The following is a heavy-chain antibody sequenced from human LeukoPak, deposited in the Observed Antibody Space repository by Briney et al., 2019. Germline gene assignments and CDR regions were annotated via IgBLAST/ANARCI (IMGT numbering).Heavy chain of an antibody. CDR1: GFTFSSYE. CDR3: ARERRLLSHPLFDY. D-gene: IGHD2-21*02. V-gene: IGHV3-48*03. Sequence: GGSLRLSCAASGFTFSSYEMNWVRRALGKGLEWVSYISTSGSSIYYADSVKGRFTVSRDNAKNSLYLQMNSLRAEDTAVYYCARERRLLSHPLFDYWGQGTLVTVSS. J-gene: IGHJ4*02. CDR2: ISTSGSSI.